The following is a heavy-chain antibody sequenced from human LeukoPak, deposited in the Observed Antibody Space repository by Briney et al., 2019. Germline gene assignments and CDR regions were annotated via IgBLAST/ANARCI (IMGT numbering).Heavy chain of an antibody. D-gene: IGHD1-26*01. Sequence: SETLSLTCAVYGGSFSGYYWSWIRQPPGKGLEWIGEINHSGSTNYNPSLKSRVTISVDTSKNQFSLKLSSVTAADTAVYYCARGYSGSDYGGQGTLVTVSS. V-gene: IGHV4-34*01. CDR3: ARGYSGSDY. CDR1: GGSFSGYY. J-gene: IGHJ4*02. CDR2: INHSGST.